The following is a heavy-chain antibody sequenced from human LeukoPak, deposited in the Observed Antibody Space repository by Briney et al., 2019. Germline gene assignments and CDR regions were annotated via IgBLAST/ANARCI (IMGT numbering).Heavy chain of an antibody. CDR3: AKGIGLRPPDY. V-gene: IGHV3-23*01. CDR2: ISGSGGST. J-gene: IGHJ4*02. Sequence: GGSLRRSCAASGFTFSDHYMSWVRQAPGKGLEWVSGISGSGGSTYYADSVKGRFTISRDNSKNTLYLQMNSLRAEDTAVYYCAKGIGLRPPDYWGQGTLVTVSS. D-gene: IGHD3-16*01. CDR1: GFTFSDHY.